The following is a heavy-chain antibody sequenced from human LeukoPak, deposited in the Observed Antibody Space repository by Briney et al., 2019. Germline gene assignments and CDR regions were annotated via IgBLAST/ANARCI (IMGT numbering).Heavy chain of an antibody. CDR2: IYSGGST. Sequence: GGSLRLSCAASGFIVSNNYMSWVRQAPGKGLEWVSIIYSGGSTYYADSVKGRFTISRDNSKNTLYLQMNSLKTEDTAMYYCTTDDPLNRSWGQGTLVTVSS. CDR1: GFIVSNNY. J-gene: IGHJ4*02. CDR3: TTDDPLNRS. D-gene: IGHD2/OR15-2a*01. V-gene: IGHV3-53*01.